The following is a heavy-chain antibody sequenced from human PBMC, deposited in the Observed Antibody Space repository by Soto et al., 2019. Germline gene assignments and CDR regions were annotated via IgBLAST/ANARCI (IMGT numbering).Heavy chain of an antibody. D-gene: IGHD3-16*01. V-gene: IGHV3-33*05. CDR2: TSYDGSNN. CDR1: GFTFRSYV. Sequence: QVQLVESGGGVVQPGTSLRLSCVGSGFTFRSYVIHWVRQAPGKGLEWVALTSYDGSNNFYGDSVTGRFTISRDNSRNTVELQMDSLRLEDTALYYCARWGTRGGLDVWGQGTLVSVSS. J-gene: IGHJ4*02. CDR3: ARWGTRGGLDV.